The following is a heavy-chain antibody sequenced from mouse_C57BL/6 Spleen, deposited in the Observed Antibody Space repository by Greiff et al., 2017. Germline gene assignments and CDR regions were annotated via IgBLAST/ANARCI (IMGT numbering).Heavy chain of an antibody. V-gene: IGHV5-4*01. J-gene: IGHJ3*01. CDR2: ISDGGSYT. CDR1: GFTFSSYA. Sequence: EVMLVESGGGLVKPGGSLKLSCAASGFTFSSYAMSWVRQTPEKRLEWVATISDGGSYTYYPDNVKARFTISRDNAKNNLYLQMSHLKSEDTAMYYCARDGNFAYWGQGTLVTVSA. D-gene: IGHD2-1*01. CDR3: ARDGNFAY.